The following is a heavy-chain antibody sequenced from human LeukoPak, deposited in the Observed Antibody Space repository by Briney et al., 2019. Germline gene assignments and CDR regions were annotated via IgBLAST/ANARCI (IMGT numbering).Heavy chain of an antibody. CDR2: IKSKTDGGTT. Sequence: GGCLRLSCVASGFTFTNACMNWVRQAPGKGLEWVGHIKSKTDGGTTTYAARVKGRFTIPRDDSKDTLYSQIKNLKTEDTAVYYCTTAYYYGSGSPDHWGQGTLVTVSS. CDR1: GFTFTNAC. J-gene: IGHJ4*02. V-gene: IGHV3-15*01. CDR3: TTAYYYGSGSPDH. D-gene: IGHD3-10*01.